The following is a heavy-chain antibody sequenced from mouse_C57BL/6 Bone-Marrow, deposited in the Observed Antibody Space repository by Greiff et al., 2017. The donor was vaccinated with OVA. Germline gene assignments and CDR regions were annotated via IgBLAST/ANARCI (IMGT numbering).Heavy chain of an antibody. V-gene: IGHV1-54*01. D-gene: IGHD2-4*01. Sequence: QVQLQQSGAELVRPGTSVKVSCKASGYAFTNYLIEWVKQRPGQGLEWIGVINPGSGGTNYNEKFKGKATLTADKSSSTAYMQLSSRTSEDSAVDFCARRGYYYDYGGYYFDYWGQGTTLTVSS. CDR2: INPGSGGT. CDR1: GYAFTNYL. J-gene: IGHJ2*01. CDR3: ARRGYYYDYGGYYFDY.